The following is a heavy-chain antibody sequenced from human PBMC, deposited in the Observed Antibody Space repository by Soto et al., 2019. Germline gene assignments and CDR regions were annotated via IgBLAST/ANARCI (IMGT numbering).Heavy chain of an antibody. V-gene: IGHV4-59*08. CDR3: ARGYDYIWGSYRPPDAFDI. Sequence: SETLSLTCTVSGGSISSYYWSWIRQPPGKGLEWIGYIYYSGSTNYNPSLKSRVTISVDTSKNQFSLKLSSVTAADTAVYYCARGYDYIWGSYRPPDAFDIWGQGTMVTVSS. CDR2: IYYSGST. CDR1: GGSISSYY. J-gene: IGHJ3*02. D-gene: IGHD3-16*02.